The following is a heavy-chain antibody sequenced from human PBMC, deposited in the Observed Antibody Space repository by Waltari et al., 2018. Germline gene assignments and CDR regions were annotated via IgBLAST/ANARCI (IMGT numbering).Heavy chain of an antibody. CDR1: GGTFSSYA. CDR2: IIPILGIA. V-gene: IGHV1-69*10. J-gene: IGHJ3*02. Sequence: QVQLVQSGAEVKKPGSSVKVSCKASGGTFSSYAISGVRQAPGQGLEWMGGIIPILGIANYAQKFQGRVTITADKSTSTAYMELSSLRSEDTAVYYCARARATVTTGAFDIWGQGTMVTVSS. CDR3: ARARATVTTGAFDI. D-gene: IGHD4-17*01.